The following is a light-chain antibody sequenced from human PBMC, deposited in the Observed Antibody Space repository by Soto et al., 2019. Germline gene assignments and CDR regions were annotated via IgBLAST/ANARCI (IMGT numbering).Light chain of an antibody. CDR2: EVS. V-gene: IGLV2-14*01. CDR1: SRDVGGYNY. CDR3: SSYISSSTFVV. Sequence: QSVLTQPASVSGSPGQSITISCTGTSRDVGGYNYVSWHQQHPGKAPKVIITEVSNRPSGVSNRFSGSKSGNTASPTISGLQAEDEADYYCSSYISSSTFVVFGGGTKVTVL. J-gene: IGLJ2*01.